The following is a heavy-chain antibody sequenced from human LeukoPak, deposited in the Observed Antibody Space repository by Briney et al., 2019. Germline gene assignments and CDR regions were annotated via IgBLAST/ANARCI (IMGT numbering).Heavy chain of an antibody. D-gene: IGHD3-10*01. CDR2: IYYSGST. CDR1: SGSISSSGYY. J-gene: IGHJ4*02. CDR3: ARNADMYYYVDN. Sequence: SEALSLTCTVSSGSISSSGYYCSWIRQHPGKGLEWIGCIYYSGSTYYNPSLKSRVTISVDTSKNQFSLSLSSVTAADTAVYYCARNADMYYYVDNWGQGTLVTVSS. V-gene: IGHV4-31*03.